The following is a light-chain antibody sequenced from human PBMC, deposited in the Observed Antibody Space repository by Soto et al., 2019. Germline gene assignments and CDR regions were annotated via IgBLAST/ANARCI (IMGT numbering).Light chain of an antibody. CDR1: QSISFY. V-gene: IGKV1-39*01. Sequence: DIQMTQSPSSLSASVGDRVTITCRASQSISFYLNWYQQKPGKAPDLLIYAASSLQGGVPSRFSGSGSGIAFTLTISSLQPEDFATYFCQQSYSSPLTFGGGTKVEIK. J-gene: IGKJ4*01. CDR3: QQSYSSPLT. CDR2: AAS.